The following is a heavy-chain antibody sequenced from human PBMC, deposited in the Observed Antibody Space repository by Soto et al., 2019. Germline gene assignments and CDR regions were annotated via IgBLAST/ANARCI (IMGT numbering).Heavy chain of an antibody. D-gene: IGHD2-15*01. Sequence: PSETLSLTCPVSGGSISSGGYYWSRIRQPPGQGLGWIGYFYYSGSTYYNPSLKSRVTISVDTSKYQLSLKLSSVTAADTAVYYCARDTSGVGVGAAREAFDIWGQGTMVTVSS. CDR1: GGSISSGGYY. CDR2: FYYSGST. J-gene: IGHJ3*02. CDR3: ARDTSGVGVGAAREAFDI. V-gene: IGHV4-31*03.